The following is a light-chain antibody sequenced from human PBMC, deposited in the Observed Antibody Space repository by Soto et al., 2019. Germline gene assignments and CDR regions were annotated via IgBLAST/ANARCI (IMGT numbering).Light chain of an antibody. V-gene: IGLV2-14*03. Sequence: QSALTQPASVSGSPGQSITISCTGTSSDVGDYKYVSWYQQHPGKAPKLMIYDVSNQPSGVSNRFSGSKSGNTASLTISGLQADDEADYYCSSYTSSSTRVFGTGTKLTVL. J-gene: IGLJ1*01. CDR1: SSDVGDYKY. CDR2: DVS. CDR3: SSYTSSSTRV.